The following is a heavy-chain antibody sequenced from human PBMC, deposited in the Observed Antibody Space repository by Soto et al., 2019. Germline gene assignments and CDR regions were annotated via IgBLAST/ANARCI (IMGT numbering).Heavy chain of an antibody. V-gene: IGHV4-31*03. CDR2: IYYSGST. J-gene: IGHJ5*02. CDR3: ARWATPTIFGVVSSFDP. D-gene: IGHD3-3*01. Sequence: SETLSLTCTVSGGSISSGGYYWSWIRQHPGKGLEWIGYIYYSGSTYYNPSLKSRVTISVDTSKNQFSLRLSSVTAADTAVYYCARWATPTIFGVVSSFDPWGQGTLVPSPQ. CDR1: GGSISSGGYY.